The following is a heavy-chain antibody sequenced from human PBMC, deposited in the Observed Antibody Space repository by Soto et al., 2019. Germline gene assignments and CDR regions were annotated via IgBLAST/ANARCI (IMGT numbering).Heavy chain of an antibody. CDR2: IYHSGST. CDR1: GGSISSSNW. D-gene: IGHD1-26*01. J-gene: IGHJ5*02. Sequence: LSLTCAVSGGSISSSNWWSWVRQPPGKGLEWIGEIYHSGSTNYNPSLKSRVTISVDKSKNQFSLKLSSVTAADTAVYYCARVHGGGSYSALNWFDPWGQGTLVTVSS. V-gene: IGHV4-4*02. CDR3: ARVHGGGSYSALNWFDP.